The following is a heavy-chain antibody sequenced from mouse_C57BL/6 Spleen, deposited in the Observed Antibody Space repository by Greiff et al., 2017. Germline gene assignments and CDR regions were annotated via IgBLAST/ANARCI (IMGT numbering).Heavy chain of an antibody. CDR1: GYTFTSYW. Sequence: QVQLQQPGAELVMPGASVKLSCKASGYTFTSYWMHWVKQRPGQGLEWIGEIDPSDSYTNYNQKFKGKSTLTVDKSSSTAYMQLSSLTSEDSAVYDSARRDYYGSSSGFAYWGQGTLVTVSA. V-gene: IGHV1-69*01. J-gene: IGHJ3*01. D-gene: IGHD1-1*01. CDR2: IDPSDSYT. CDR3: ARRDYYGSSSGFAY.